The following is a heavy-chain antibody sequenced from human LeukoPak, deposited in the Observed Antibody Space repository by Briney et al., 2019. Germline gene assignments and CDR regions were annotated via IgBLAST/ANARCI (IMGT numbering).Heavy chain of an antibody. CDR1: GVSISTDY. J-gene: IGHJ4*02. CDR3: ARDAGATAY. CDR2: IHYSGST. D-gene: IGHD4/OR15-4a*01. V-gene: IGHV4-59*01. Sequence: SETLSLTCTVSGVSISTDYWTWVRPPPGKRLEWIGYIHYSGSTTYNPSLQSRVTISIDTSKNQFSLRLTSVTSADTAVYYCARDAGATAYWGQGALVTVSS.